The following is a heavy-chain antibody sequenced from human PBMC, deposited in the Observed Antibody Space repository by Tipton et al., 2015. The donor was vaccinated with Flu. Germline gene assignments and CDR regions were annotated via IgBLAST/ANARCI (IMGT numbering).Heavy chain of an antibody. V-gene: IGHV1-18*04. Sequence: QLVQSGAEVKKPGASVKVSCKASGYTFTSYGLSWVRQAPGQGLEWMGWISASNGNTNYAQKFQGRVTMTTDTSTTTAYMELRSLRSDDTAVYYCARRYCSGGVCFYGMDVWGQGTTVTVSS. CDR1: GYTFTSYG. D-gene: IGHD2-8*02. J-gene: IGHJ6*02. CDR2: ISASNGNT. CDR3: ARRYCSGGVCFYGMDV.